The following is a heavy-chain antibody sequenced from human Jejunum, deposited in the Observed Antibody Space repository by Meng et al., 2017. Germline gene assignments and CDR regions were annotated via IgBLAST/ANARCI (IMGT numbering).Heavy chain of an antibody. J-gene: IGHJ5*02. CDR3: ALDPNWYTT. Sequence: GGSLRLSCVASGFTFNTYDMSWFRQAPGKGLEWVATIGAGGSGTPYADSVKGRFTISRDDAKQSLYLQMSGLTAEDTAIYYCALDPNWYTTWARGPL. V-gene: IGHV3-21*01. CDR2: IGAGGSGT. CDR1: GFTFNTYD.